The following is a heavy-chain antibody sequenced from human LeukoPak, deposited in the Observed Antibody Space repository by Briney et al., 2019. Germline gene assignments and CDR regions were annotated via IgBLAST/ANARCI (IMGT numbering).Heavy chain of an antibody. CDR3: AKEHAGSLGY. J-gene: IGHJ4*02. Sequence: HPGGSLRLSCAASGFTFSSYGMHWVRQAPGKGLEWVAVISYDGSNKYYADSVKGRFTISRDNSKNTLYLQMNSLRAEDTAVYYCAKEHAGSLGYWGQGTLVTVSS. D-gene: IGHD1-26*01. CDR2: ISYDGSNK. V-gene: IGHV3-30*18. CDR1: GFTFSSYG.